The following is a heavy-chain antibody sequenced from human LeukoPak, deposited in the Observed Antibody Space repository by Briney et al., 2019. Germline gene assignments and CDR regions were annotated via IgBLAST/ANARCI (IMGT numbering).Heavy chain of an antibody. V-gene: IGHV3-48*03. D-gene: IGHD6-19*01. Sequence: PGGSLRLSCAASGFIFSSYEMNWVRQAPGKGLEWVSYISSSVSTTFYADSVKGRFTISRDNAKNSLYLQMNSLRVEDTAVYYCAREAYSSGWSIWDCWGQGTLVTVSS. CDR2: ISSSVSTT. J-gene: IGHJ4*02. CDR3: AREAYSSGWSIWDC. CDR1: GFIFSSYE.